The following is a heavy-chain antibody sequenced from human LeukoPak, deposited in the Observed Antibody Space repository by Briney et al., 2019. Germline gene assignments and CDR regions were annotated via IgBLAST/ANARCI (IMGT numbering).Heavy chain of an antibody. CDR3: ARDRPTGASRLFVVQ. J-gene: IGHJ4*02. D-gene: IGHD3-3*01. CDR2: MSSGGRYI. V-gene: IGHV3-21*01. CDR1: GFTFSSYS. Sequence: PGGSLRLSCAASGFTFSSYSMTWVRQAPGKGLEGIPSMSSGGRYIYYADSVRGRFTISRDNAKNSLSHLMNSLRAEDTAVYYCARDRPTGASRLFVVQWGQGTLVTVSS.